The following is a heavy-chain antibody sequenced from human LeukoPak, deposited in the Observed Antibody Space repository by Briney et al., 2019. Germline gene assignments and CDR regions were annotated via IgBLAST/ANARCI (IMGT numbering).Heavy chain of an antibody. CDR3: VVWFGESTRGVFDY. J-gene: IGHJ4*02. D-gene: IGHD3-10*01. V-gene: IGHV3-23*01. CDR2: ISGSGGST. Sequence: PGGSLRLSCAASGFTFSSYGMSWVRQAPGKGLEWVSDISGSGGSTYYADSVKGRFTIPRHNSKHPLYLQMNRLRADDTAVYYCVVWFGESTRGVFDYWGQGTLVTVSS. CDR1: GFTFSSYG.